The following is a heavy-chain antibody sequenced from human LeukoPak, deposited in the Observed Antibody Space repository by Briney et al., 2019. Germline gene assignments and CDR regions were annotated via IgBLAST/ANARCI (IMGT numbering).Heavy chain of an antibody. CDR1: GVALSSHW. Sequence: GGSLRLSCAASGVALSSHWMTWVRQVPGRGPEWVASVNRDGSETYYLDSVKGRFTISKDNAKNSLYLQMNSLRAEDTALYHCARNNGMDVWGQGTTVIVSS. CDR2: VNRDGSET. J-gene: IGHJ6*02. CDR3: ARNNGMDV. V-gene: IGHV3-7*03.